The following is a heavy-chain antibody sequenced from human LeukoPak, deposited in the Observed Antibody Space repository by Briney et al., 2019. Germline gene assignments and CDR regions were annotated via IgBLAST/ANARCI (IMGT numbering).Heavy chain of an antibody. CDR1: GYTFTGYY. J-gene: IGHJ4*02. V-gene: IGHV1-2*06. CDR3: ARGAITGDGYFDY. CDR2: INPNNGGT. D-gene: IGHD7-27*01. Sequence: ASVKVSCKASGYTFTGYYMHWVRQAPGQGLEWMGRINPNNGGTNYAQKFQGRVTMTRDTSISTAYMELSGLRSEDTAVYYCARGAITGDGYFDYWGQGTLVTVSS.